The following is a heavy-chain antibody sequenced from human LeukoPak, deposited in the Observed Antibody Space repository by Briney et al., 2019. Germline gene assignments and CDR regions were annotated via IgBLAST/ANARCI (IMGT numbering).Heavy chain of an antibody. J-gene: IGHJ4*02. CDR1: GGSISSSNW. CDR2: IYHSGST. CDR3: TSGSGSYYPFDY. D-gene: IGHD1-26*01. V-gene: IGHV4-4*02. Sequence: PSETLSLTCAVSGGSISSSNWWSWVRRPPGKGLEWIGEIYHSGSTNYNPSLKSRVTISVDKSKSQFSLKLSSVTAADTAVYYCTSGSGSYYPFDYWGQGTLVTVSS.